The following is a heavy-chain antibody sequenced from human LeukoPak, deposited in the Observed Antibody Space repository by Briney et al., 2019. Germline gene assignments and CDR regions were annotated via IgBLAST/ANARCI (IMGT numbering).Heavy chain of an antibody. V-gene: IGHV4-4*07. D-gene: IGHD3-3*01. J-gene: IGHJ4*02. CDR3: ARITIFGVVSDY. CDR1: GGSISSYY. Sequence: SETLSLTCTVSGGSISSYYWSWIRQPAGKGLEWIGRIYTSGSTNYNPSLRSRVTMSVDTSKNQFSLKLSSVTAADTAVYYCARITIFGVVSDYWGQGTLVTVSS. CDR2: IYTSGST.